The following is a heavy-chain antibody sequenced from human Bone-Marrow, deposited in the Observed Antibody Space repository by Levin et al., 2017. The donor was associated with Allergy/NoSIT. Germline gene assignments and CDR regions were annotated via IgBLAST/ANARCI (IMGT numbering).Heavy chain of an antibody. CDR3: ARVALPRYCTSTSCFDSGYYVDY. CDR2: IGTAADS. Sequence: GESLKISCAASGFTFSSYDMHWVRQATGRGLEWVSAIGTAADSYYSGSVKGRFTVSRDNAKNSFYLQMNSLRAGDTAVYYCARVALPRYCTSTSCFDSGYYVDYWGQGTLVTVSS. D-gene: IGHD2-2*01. V-gene: IGHV3-13*04. J-gene: IGHJ4*02. CDR1: GFTFSSYD.